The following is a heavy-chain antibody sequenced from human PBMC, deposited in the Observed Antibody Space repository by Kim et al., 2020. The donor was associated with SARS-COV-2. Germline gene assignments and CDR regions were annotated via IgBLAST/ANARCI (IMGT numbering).Heavy chain of an antibody. CDR2: INAGNGNT. V-gene: IGHV1-3*01. CDR3: AREKLAYCGGDCYKAY. CDR1: GYTFTSYA. D-gene: IGHD2-21*01. J-gene: IGHJ4*02. Sequence: ASVKVSCKASGYTFTSYAMHWVRQAPGQRLEWMGWINAGNGNTKYSQKFQGRVTITRDTSASTAYMELSSLRSEDTAVYYCAREKLAYCGGDCYKAYWGQGTLVTVSS.